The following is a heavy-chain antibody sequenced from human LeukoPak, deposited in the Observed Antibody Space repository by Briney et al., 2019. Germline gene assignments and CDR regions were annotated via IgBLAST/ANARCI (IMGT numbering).Heavy chain of an antibody. Sequence: SETLSLTCTISGGSVSDYYWSWIRQSPGKGLEWIGYIYYTGSTTYNPSLKSRVTMSADTSKNQFSLKLSSVTAADTAVYYCARSNRYSGSYYDYWGQGTLVTVSS. CDR3: ARSNRYSGSYYDY. J-gene: IGHJ4*02. V-gene: IGHV4-59*02. CDR1: GGSVSDYY. D-gene: IGHD1-26*01. CDR2: IYYTGST.